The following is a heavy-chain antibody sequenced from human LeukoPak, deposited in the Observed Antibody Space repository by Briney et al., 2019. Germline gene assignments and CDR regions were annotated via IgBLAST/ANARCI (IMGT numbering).Heavy chain of an antibody. J-gene: IGHJ4*02. CDR2: IYPGDSDT. Sequence: GESLKISCKASGYCFTNYWIGWVRQMPGKGLEWMGIIYPGDSDTRYSPSFQGQVTISADKSISTAYLQWSSLKASDTAMYFCARHMAYFYGTSGPDYWGQGTLVTVSS. CDR3: ARHMAYFYGTSGPDY. V-gene: IGHV5-51*01. D-gene: IGHD2-8*01. CDR1: GYCFTNYW.